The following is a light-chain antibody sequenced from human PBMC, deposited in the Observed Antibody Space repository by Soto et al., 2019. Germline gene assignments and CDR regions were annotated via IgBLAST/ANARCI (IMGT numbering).Light chain of an antibody. CDR2: DAS. CDR1: QSVSSY. Sequence: EIMLTQSPATLSLSPGERATLSCRASQSVSSYLAWYQQKPGQAPRLLIYDASSRATGIPDRFSGSGSGTDFTLSISRMEPEDFAVYYCQQYGGSPRTFGQGTKVDIK. J-gene: IGKJ1*01. V-gene: IGKV3-20*01. CDR3: QQYGGSPRT.